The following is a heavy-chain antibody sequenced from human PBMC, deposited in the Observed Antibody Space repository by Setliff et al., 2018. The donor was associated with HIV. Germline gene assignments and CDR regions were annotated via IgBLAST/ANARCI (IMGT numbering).Heavy chain of an antibody. CDR3: ARGPATGDYSYYFDY. D-gene: IGHD4-17*01. J-gene: IGHJ4*02. CDR2: IRSKAYGGTT. Sequence: PGGSLRPSCTASGFTFGDYAMSWVRQAPGKGLEWVGFIRSKAYGGTTEYVASVKGRFTISRDDSENSLYLQMNSLKTEDTAVYYCARGPATGDYSYYFDYWGQGTLVTVSS. CDR1: GFTFGDYA. V-gene: IGHV3-49*04.